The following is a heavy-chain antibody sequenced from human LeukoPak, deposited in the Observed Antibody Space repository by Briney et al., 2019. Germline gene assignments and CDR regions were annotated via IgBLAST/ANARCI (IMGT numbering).Heavy chain of an antibody. J-gene: IGHJ4*02. V-gene: IGHV3-43*02. CDR3: AKDSPTYDFWSGYYRGHFDY. CDR1: GFTFDDYA. Sequence: GGSLRLSCAASGFTFDDYAMHWVRQAPGKGLEWVSLISGDGGSTYYADSVKGRLTISRDNSKNSLYLQMNSLRTEDTALYYCAKDSPTYDFWSGYYRGHFDYWGQGTLVTVSS. D-gene: IGHD3-3*01. CDR2: ISGDGGST.